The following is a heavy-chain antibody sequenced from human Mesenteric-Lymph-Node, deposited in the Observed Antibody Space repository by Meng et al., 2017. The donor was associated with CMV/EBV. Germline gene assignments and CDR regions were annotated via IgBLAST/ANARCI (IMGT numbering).Heavy chain of an antibody. D-gene: IGHD3-10*01. J-gene: IGHJ5*02. Sequence: ASVKVSCKASGYTFSRYYMHWVRQVPGQGFEWMGIIDRSGTTSNYAQKFQGRLTLTRDTSTSTVYMELSSLRSEDTAVYYCARDSYYYGSGSYSHNWFDPWGQGTLVTVSS. V-gene: IGHV1-46*01. CDR3: ARDSYYYGSGSYSHNWFDP. CDR2: IDRSGTTS. CDR1: GYTFSRYY.